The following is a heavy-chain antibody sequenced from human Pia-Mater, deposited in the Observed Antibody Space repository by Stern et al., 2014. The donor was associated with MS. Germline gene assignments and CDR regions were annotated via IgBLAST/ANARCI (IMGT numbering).Heavy chain of an antibody. V-gene: IGHV5-51*01. J-gene: IGHJ3*02. D-gene: IGHD1-26*01. CDR1: GYSFSSYW. CDR3: ASFSGSHSDAFDM. Sequence: VQLVQTGAEVKKAGEALKISCKGYGYSFSSYWIGWVRQMPGKGLEWMGSIYPGDSDIRYRPSFPGQGTIPACKTVRTAYLQWSRLKASDTAMYFCASFSGSHSDAFDMWGQGTMVTVSS. CDR2: IYPGDSDI.